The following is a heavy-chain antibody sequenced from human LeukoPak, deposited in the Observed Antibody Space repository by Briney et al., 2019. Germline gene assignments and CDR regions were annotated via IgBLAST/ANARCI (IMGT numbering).Heavy chain of an antibody. Sequence: GGSLRLSCAASGFTFSTYTMHWVRQAPGEGLEWVAVISNDGSNKFYADSVKGRFTISRDNSKHTLYLQMNSLRPEDTSVYYCARRGGSYYFDYWGQGTLVTVSS. D-gene: IGHD1-26*01. CDR2: ISNDGSNK. CDR1: GFTFSTYT. CDR3: ARRGGSYYFDY. J-gene: IGHJ4*02. V-gene: IGHV3-30-3*01.